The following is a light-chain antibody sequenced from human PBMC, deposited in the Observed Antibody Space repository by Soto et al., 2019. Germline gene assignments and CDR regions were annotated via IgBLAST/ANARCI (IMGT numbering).Light chain of an antibody. Sequence: QSALAQPASVSGSPGQSITISCTGTRSDIGRYNYVSWYQQHPGKVPRLLIYEVTYRPSGVSARFSCSKSGSTASLTISGLQAEDEADYYCSSYSTTSSPHVLFGGGTKLTVL. CDR3: SSYSTTSSPHVL. CDR1: RSDIGRYNY. CDR2: EVT. V-gene: IGLV2-14*03. J-gene: IGLJ2*01.